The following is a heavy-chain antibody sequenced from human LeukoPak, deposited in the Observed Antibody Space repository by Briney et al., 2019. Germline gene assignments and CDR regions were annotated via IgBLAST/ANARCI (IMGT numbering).Heavy chain of an antibody. CDR1: GYSFTSYW. CDR3: ARSGHHSGYGYPAYYYMDV. CDR2: IYPGDSDT. J-gene: IGHJ6*03. D-gene: IGHD5-18*01. V-gene: IGHV5-51*01. Sequence: GESLKISCKGSGYSFTSYWIGWVRQMPGKGLEWMGTIYPGDSDTRYSPSFQGQVTISADKSISTAYLQWSSLKASDTAMYYCARSGHHSGYGYPAYYYMDVWGKGTTVTVSS.